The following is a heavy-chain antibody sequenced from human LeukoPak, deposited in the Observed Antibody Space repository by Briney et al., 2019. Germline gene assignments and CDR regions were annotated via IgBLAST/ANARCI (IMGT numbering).Heavy chain of an antibody. D-gene: IGHD5-12*01. Sequence: SVKVSCKASGGTFSSYAISWVRQAPGQGLGWMGRIIPILGIANYAQKFQGRVTITADKSTSTAYMELSSLRSEDTAVYYCARGGGYSGYVAPNDYWGQGTLVTVSS. J-gene: IGHJ4*02. CDR2: IIPILGIA. V-gene: IGHV1-69*04. CDR1: GGTFSSYA. CDR3: ARGGGYSGYVAPNDY.